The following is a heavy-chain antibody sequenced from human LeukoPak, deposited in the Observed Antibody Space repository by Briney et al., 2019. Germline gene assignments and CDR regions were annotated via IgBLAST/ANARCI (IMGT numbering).Heavy chain of an antibody. J-gene: IGHJ4*02. D-gene: IGHD4-17*01. V-gene: IGHV1-46*01. CDR2: INPSGGST. CDR3: ARSRPTTVTTYVGFDY. Sequence: ASVKVSCKASGYTFTSYYMHWVRQAPGQGLEWMGIINPSGGSTSYAQKFQGRVTMTRDMSTSTVYMELSSLRSEDTAVYYCARSRPTTVTTYVGFDYWGQGTLVTVSS. CDR1: GYTFTSYY.